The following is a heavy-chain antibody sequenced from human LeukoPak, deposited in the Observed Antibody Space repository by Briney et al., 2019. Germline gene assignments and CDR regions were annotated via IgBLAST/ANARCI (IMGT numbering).Heavy chain of an antibody. D-gene: IGHD4-23*01. J-gene: IGHJ5*02. CDR3: AREGTYGGNVKWFDP. CDR1: GYTFTSYG. CDR2: INPNSGGT. V-gene: IGHV1-2*02. Sequence: GASVKVSCKASGYTFTSYGISWVRQAPGQGLEWMGWINPNSGGTNYAQKFQGRVTMTRDTSISTAYMELSRLRSDDTAVYYCAREGTYGGNVKWFDPWGQGTLVTVSS.